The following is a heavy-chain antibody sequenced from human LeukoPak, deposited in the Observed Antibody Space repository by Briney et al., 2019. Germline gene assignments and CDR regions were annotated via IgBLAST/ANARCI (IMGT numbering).Heavy chain of an antibody. CDR3: VRSRRGEDIVILPAAIDY. V-gene: IGHV5-51*01. CDR2: IYPGGSDT. D-gene: IGHD2-2*01. Sequence: EALQISCTGSGYSFTTYYIGWVRQMPGKGREWMGIIYPGGSDTRYSTSFQGRVTISADKSISPSHLQWTSLQASYTSMYYGVRSRRGEDIVILPAAIDYLGGGTLVTVSS. J-gene: IGHJ4*02. CDR1: GYSFTTYY.